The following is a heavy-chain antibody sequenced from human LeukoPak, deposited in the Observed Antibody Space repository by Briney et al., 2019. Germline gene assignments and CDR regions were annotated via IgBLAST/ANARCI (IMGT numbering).Heavy chain of an antibody. CDR3: ARGTRDYYDSSAYFDY. CDR1: GGSFSGYY. J-gene: IGHJ4*02. V-gene: IGHV4-34*01. CDR2: INHSGST. D-gene: IGHD3-22*01. Sequence: PSETLSLTCAVYGGSFSGYYWSWIRQPPGKGLGWIGEINHSGSTNYNPSLKSRVTISVDTSRNQFSLKLSSVTAADTAVYYCARGTRDYYDSSAYFDYWGQGTLVTVSS.